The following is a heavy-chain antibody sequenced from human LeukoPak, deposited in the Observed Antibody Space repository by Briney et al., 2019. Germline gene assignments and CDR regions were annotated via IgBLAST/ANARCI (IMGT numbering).Heavy chain of an antibody. Sequence: GGSLRLSCAASGFTFSSYGMHWVRQAPRKGLEWVAVISYDGSNKYYADSVKGRFTISRDNSKNTLYLQMNSLRAEDTAVYYCARASLYGDYLGYWGQGTLVTVSS. CDR1: GFTFSSYG. CDR3: ARASLYGDYLGY. V-gene: IGHV3-30*19. D-gene: IGHD4-17*01. CDR2: ISYDGSNK. J-gene: IGHJ4*02.